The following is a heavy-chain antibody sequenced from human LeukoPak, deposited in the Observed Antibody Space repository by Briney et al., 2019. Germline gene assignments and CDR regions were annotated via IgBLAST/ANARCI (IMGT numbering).Heavy chain of an antibody. CDR1: GFTFSSYG. V-gene: IGHV3-30*02. CDR2: IRYDGSNK. CDR3: AKDPPDRASRWYFDY. Sequence: GGSLRLSCAASGFTFSSYGMHWVRQAPGKGLEWVAFIRYDGSNKYYADSVKGRFTISRDNSKNTLYLQMNSLRAEDTAVYYCAKDPPDRASRWYFDYWGQGTLVTVSS. J-gene: IGHJ4*02. D-gene: IGHD1-14*01.